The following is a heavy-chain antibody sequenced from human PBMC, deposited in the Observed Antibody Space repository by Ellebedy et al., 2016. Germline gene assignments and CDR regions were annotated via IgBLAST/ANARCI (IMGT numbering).Heavy chain of an antibody. CDR1: GGSISSSSYY. J-gene: IGHJ4*02. D-gene: IGHD3-3*01. CDR2: IYYSGST. V-gene: IGHV4-39*01. CDR3: ARLYDFWSGNSDS. Sequence: SETLSLXXTVSGGSISSSSYYWGWIRQPPGKGLEWIGSIYYSGSTYYNPSLKSRVTISVDTSKNQFSLNLRSVTAADTAVYYCARLYDFWSGNSDSWGQGTLVTVSS.